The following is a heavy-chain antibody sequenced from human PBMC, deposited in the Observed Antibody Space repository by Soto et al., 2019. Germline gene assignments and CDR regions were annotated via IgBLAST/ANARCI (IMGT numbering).Heavy chain of an antibody. CDR3: ARVVPRQNYYGSGSYYNSWRPNWFDP. D-gene: IGHD3-10*01. CDR2: INGDGSET. J-gene: IGHJ5*02. CDR1: GFIFSSYA. Sequence: GGSLRLSCAASGFIFSSYAMSWVRQAPGKGLEWVSAINGDGSETYYVDSVKGRFTISRDNAKNTLYLQMNSLRAEDTAVYYCARVVPRQNYYGSGSYYNSWRPNWFDPWGQGTLVTVSS. V-gene: IGHV3-23*01.